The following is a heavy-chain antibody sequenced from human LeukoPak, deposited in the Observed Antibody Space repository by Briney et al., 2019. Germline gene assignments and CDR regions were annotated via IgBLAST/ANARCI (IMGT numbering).Heavy chain of an antibody. CDR1: GFTFGSHG. V-gene: IGHV3-33*01. CDR3: ARMSEI. CDR2: IWYDGSNK. J-gene: IGHJ4*02. Sequence: GGSLRLSCAASGFTFGSHGMHWVRQAPGKGLEWVAVIWYDGSNKYYVDSVKGRFTISRDNSKNMLYLQMNSLRVEDTAIYYCARMSEIWGQGTLVTVSS.